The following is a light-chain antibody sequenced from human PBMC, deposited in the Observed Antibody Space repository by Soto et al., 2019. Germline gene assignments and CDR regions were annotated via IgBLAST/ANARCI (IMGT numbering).Light chain of an antibody. V-gene: IGKV1-39*01. CDR1: QSISSY. CDR3: QQSYSTPPT. J-gene: IGKJ1*01. CDR2: AAS. Sequence: DIVMTQSPSSLSASVGDRVTITCRASQSISSYLNWYQQKPGKAPKLLIYAASSLQSGVPSRFSGSGSGTDLTITISSLQPEDFETYYCQQSYSTPPTFGQGTKVDIK.